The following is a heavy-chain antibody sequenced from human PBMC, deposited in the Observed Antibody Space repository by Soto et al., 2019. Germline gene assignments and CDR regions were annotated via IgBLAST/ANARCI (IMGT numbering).Heavy chain of an antibody. CDR2: IGGGDGST. D-gene: IGHD6-13*01. V-gene: IGHV3-23*01. CDR3: AKGILVKPPGTRTFDI. CDR1: GFTFINYA. Sequence: EVQLLESGGGLVQPGGSLRLSCAASGFTFINYAMSWVRQAPGKGLEGVSTIGGGDGSTYYADSVKGRFTISRDNSNSALYLQMNSLRVGDTAIYYCAKGILVKPPGTRTFDIWGQGTMVIVSS. J-gene: IGHJ3*02.